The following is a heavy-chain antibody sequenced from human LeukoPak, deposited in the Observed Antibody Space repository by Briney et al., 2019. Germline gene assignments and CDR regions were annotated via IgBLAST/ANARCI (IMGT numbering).Heavy chain of an antibody. V-gene: IGHV6-1*01. D-gene: IGHD4-17*01. CDR3: ARESTYHPTVTQISYFDY. CDR1: GDSVSSITAT. CDR2: TYYRSKWYN. Sequence: SQTLSLTCAISGDSVSSITATWHWIRQSPSRGLEWLGGTYYRSKWYNDYAVSVKSRITINPDTSKNQFSLQLNSVTPEDTAVYYCARESTYHPTVTQISYFDYWGQGTLVTVSS. J-gene: IGHJ4*02.